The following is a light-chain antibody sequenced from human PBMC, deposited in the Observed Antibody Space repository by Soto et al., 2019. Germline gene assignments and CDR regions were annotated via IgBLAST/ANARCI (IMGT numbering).Light chain of an antibody. CDR2: GAS. Sequence: EVVLTHSPGTLSLSQWDIASLSCRASQNLSSYFLAWYQHKPVQAPRLLIYGASRRATGIPDRCRGAGAGTVSTLTIRILEAEDFALYYCQQRDSLPITFGQGTRLEIK. CDR1: QNLSSYF. J-gene: IGKJ5*01. V-gene: IGKV3-20*01. CDR3: QQRDSLPIT.